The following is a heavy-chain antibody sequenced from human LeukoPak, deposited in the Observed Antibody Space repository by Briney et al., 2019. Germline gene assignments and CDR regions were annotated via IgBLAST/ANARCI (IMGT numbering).Heavy chain of an antibody. V-gene: IGHV1-69*06. CDR3: ARREAIRGDYYYYGMDV. D-gene: IGHD2-21*01. J-gene: IGHJ6*04. Sequence: SVKVSCKASGGTFSNYAISWVRQAPGQGLEWMGGIIPIFGTANYAQKFQGRVTITADKSTSTAYMKLSSLRSEDTAVYYCARREAIRGDYYYYGMDVWGKGTTVTVSS. CDR2: IIPIFGTA. CDR1: GGTFSNYA.